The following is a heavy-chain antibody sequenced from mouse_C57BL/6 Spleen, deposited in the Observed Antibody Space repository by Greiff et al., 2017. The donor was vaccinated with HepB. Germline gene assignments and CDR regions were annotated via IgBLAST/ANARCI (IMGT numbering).Heavy chain of an antibody. V-gene: IGHV1-9*01. CDR3: ARGNWDGYAMDY. CDR1: GYTFTGYW. Sequence: QVQLQQSGAELMKPGASVKLSCKATGYTFTGYWIEWVKQRPGHGLEWIGEILTGSGSTNYNEKFKGKATFTADTSSNTAYMQLSSLTTEDSAIYYCARGNWDGYAMDYWGQGTSVTVSS. J-gene: IGHJ4*01. CDR2: ILTGSGST. D-gene: IGHD4-1*01.